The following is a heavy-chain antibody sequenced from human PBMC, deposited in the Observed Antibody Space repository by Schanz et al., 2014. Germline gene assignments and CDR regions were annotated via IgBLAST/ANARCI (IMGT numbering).Heavy chain of an antibody. CDR3: ARDAVTSVLTPGFYY. J-gene: IGHJ4*02. Sequence: VQLVESGGGVVQPGRSLRLSCAASGFTFRSYGMHWVRQAPGKGLEWVALISYDGSSKNHADSVQGRFTISRDNAKKSLYLRMNSLRAEDTAVYYCARDAVTSVLTPGFYYWGQGTLVTVSS. CDR2: ISYDGSSK. CDR1: GFTFRSYG. D-gene: IGHD4-17*01. V-gene: IGHV3-33*01.